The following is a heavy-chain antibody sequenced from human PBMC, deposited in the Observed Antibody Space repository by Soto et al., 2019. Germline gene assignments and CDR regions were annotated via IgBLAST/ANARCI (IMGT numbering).Heavy chain of an antibody. V-gene: IGHV1-18*01. CDR3: AREYGDYPAYYYYGMDV. CDR1: GYTFTTYG. Sequence: ASVKVSCKASGYTFTTYGINWVRQAPGQRFEWMGWISAYNGNTNYAQKLQGRVTMTTDTSTSTAYMELRSLRSDDTAVYYCAREYGDYPAYYYYGMDVWGQGTTVTVSS. D-gene: IGHD4-17*01. CDR2: ISAYNGNT. J-gene: IGHJ6*02.